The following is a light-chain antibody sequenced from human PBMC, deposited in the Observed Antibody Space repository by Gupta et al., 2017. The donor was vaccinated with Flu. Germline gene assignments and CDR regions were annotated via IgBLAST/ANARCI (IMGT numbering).Light chain of an antibody. V-gene: IGLV2-14*01. CDR3: SSYTSTSTFYV. Sequence: QSAMTQPASVCGSPGQPIIISCTGTSSDVGGSDYVSWYQQHPDKAPKLIIYDVTKRPSGVSSRFSGSKSGTTASLTISGLQAEDETDYYCSSYTSTSTFYVFGTGTKVTVL. J-gene: IGLJ1*01. CDR1: SSDVGGSDY. CDR2: DVT.